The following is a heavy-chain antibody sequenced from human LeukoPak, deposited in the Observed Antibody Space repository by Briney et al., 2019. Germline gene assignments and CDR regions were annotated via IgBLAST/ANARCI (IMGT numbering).Heavy chain of an antibody. Sequence: GGSLRLSCAASGFTFNDYYMSWIRQAPGKGLEWVSYITSGGRPIYYADSVKGRFTISRNNAKNSVYLQMDGLRAEDTAVYYCARDPLNGALDIWGQGTLVTVSS. CDR3: ARDPLNGALDI. V-gene: IGHV3-11*04. CDR2: ITSGGRPI. J-gene: IGHJ3*02. CDR1: GFTFNDYY.